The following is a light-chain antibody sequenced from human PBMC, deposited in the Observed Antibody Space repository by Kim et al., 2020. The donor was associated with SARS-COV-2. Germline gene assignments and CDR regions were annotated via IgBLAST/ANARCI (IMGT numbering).Light chain of an antibody. CDR1: QSFSSTY. Sequence: SPGERATLSCRASQSFSSTYLAWYQQKPGQAPRLLIYDASNRAAGIPARFSGSGSETDFTLTVSSLEPEDFAVYYCQQRSTWPITFGQGTRLEIK. CDR3: QQRSTWPIT. J-gene: IGKJ5*01. CDR2: DAS. V-gene: IGKV3-11*01.